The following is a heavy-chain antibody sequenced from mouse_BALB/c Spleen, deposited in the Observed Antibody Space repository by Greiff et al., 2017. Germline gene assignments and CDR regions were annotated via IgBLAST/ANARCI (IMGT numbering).Heavy chain of an antibody. D-gene: IGHD1-1*01. J-gene: IGHJ4*01. Sequence: EVQVVESGGGLVQPGGSLRLSCATSGFTFTDYYMSWVRQPPGKALEWLGFIRNKANGYTTEYSASVKGRFTISRDNSKSILDLQMNTLRAKDSATDYCARDRTTVVAPYAMDYWGQGTSVTVSS. CDR3: ARDRTTVVAPYAMDY. CDR1: GFTFTDYY. V-gene: IGHV7-3*02. CDR2: IRNKANGYTT.